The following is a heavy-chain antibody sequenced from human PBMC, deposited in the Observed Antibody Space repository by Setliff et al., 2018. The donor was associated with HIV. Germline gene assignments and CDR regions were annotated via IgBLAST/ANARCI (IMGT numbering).Heavy chain of an antibody. CDR2: IYHAGNT. V-gene: IGHV4-38-2*02. J-gene: IGHJ3*02. CDR1: GYSISSGYY. CDR3: ARGTTLNVVPDAFDI. D-gene: IGHD4-17*01. Sequence: SETLSLTCTVTGYSISSGYYWAWIRQPTGKGLEWIGYIYHAGNTYYNPSLKSRVTISVDTSKNQISLRLNSLTAADTAVYYCARGTTLNVVPDAFDIWGQGTMVTVSS.